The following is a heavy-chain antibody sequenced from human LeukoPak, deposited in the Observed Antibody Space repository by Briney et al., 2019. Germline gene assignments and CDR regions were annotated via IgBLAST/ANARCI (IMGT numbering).Heavy chain of an antibody. CDR3: AGGHYGPGSYYKLGFDP. V-gene: IGHV4-30-2*01. CDR1: GGSISSGGYS. J-gene: IGHJ5*02. D-gene: IGHD3-10*01. Sequence: PSETLSLTCAVSGGSISSGGYSWSWIRQPPGKGLEWIGYIYHSGSTYYNPSLKSRVTISVDRSKNQFSLKLSSVTAADTAVYYCAGGHYGPGSYYKLGFDPWGQGTLVTVSS. CDR2: IYHSGST.